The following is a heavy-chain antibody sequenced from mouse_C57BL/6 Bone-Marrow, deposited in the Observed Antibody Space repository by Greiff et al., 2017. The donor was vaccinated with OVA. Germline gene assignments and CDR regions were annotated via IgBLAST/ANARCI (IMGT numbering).Heavy chain of an antibody. CDR1: GYTFTSYW. CDR3: ATYGYDRDYYAMDY. V-gene: IGHV1-69*01. J-gene: IGHJ4*01. D-gene: IGHD2-2*01. CDR2: IDPSDSYT. Sequence: QVQLKQPGAELVMPGASVKLSCKASGYTFTSYWMHWVKQRPGQGLEWIGEIDPSDSYTNYNQKFKGKSTLTVDKSSSTAYMQLSSLTSEDLAVDYCATYGYDRDYYAMDYWGQGTSVTVSS.